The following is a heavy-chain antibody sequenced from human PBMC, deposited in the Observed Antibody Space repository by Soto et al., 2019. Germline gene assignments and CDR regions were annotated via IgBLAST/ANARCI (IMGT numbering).Heavy chain of an antibody. CDR2: INPNSGGT. D-gene: IGHD6-19*01. Sequence: ASVKVSCKASGYTFTGYYMHWVRQAPGQGLEWMGWINPNSGGTNYAQKFQGWVTMTRDTSISTAYMELSRLRSDDTAVYYCARELSIAVAGTPPGYYGMDVWGQGTTVTVS. V-gene: IGHV1-2*04. CDR1: GYTFTGYY. CDR3: ARELSIAVAGTPPGYYGMDV. J-gene: IGHJ6*02.